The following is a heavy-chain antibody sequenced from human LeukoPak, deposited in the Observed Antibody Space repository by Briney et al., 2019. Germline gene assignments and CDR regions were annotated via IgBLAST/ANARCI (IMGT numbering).Heavy chain of an antibody. CDR3: ARYIGGSGWC. D-gene: IGHD3-16*01. V-gene: IGHV1-2*06. CDR2: IDVNSGDT. J-gene: IGHJ4*02. Sequence: GASVKVSCKTSGYTFTGSYVHWVRQAPGQGLEWMGRIDVNSGDTYLARKFQGRVTLTRDTSISTDYLELSSLNSDDSAVYYCARYIGGSGWCWGQGALVTVSS. CDR1: GYTFTGSY.